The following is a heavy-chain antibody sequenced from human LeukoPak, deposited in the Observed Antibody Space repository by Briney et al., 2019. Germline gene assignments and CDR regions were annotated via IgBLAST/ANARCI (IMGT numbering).Heavy chain of an antibody. D-gene: IGHD5-12*01. CDR2: ISSSSSYI. Sequence: GGSLRLSCAASGFTFSSYSMNWVRQAPGKGLEWVSSISSSSSYIYYADSVKGRFTISRDNAKNSLYLQMNSLRAEDTAVYYCARENWGSMEMATIYYWGQGTLVTVSS. CDR1: GFTFSSYS. J-gene: IGHJ4*02. CDR3: ARENWGSMEMATIYY. V-gene: IGHV3-21*01.